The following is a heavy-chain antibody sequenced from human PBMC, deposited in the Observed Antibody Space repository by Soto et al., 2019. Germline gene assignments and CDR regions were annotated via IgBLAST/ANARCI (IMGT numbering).Heavy chain of an antibody. CDR1: GYTFTGYY. V-gene: IGHV1-2*02. CDR3: ARDDGSTSFDRSYYYYGMDV. Sequence: ASVKVSCKASGYTFTGYYMHWVRQAPGQGLEWMGWINPNSGGTNYAQKFQGRVTMTRDTSISTAYMELSRLRSDDTAVFYCARDDGSTSFDRSYYYYGMDVWGQGTTVTVSS. CDR2: INPNSGGT. J-gene: IGHJ6*02. D-gene: IGHD2-2*01.